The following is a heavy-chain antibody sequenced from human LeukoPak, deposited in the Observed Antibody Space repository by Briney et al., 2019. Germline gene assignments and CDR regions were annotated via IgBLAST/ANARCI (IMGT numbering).Heavy chain of an antibody. CDR2: ISGSGGST. D-gene: IGHD3-22*01. V-gene: IGHV3-23*01. J-gene: IGHJ4*02. Sequence: GGSLRLSCAASGFTFSSYAMSWVRQAPGKGLEWVSAISGSGGSTYYADSVKGRFTISRDNSKNTLYLQMNSRRAEDTAVYYCAKAHDSSGYWFYWGQGTLVTVSS. CDR1: GFTFSSYA. CDR3: AKAHDSSGYWFY.